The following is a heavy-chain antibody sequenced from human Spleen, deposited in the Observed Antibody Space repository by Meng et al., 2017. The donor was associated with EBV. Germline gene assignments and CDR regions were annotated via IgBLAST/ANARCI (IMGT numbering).Heavy chain of an antibody. CDR1: ADSFNDFT. J-gene: IGHJ4*02. CDR2: VTHNGST. V-gene: IGHV4-34*01. Sequence: QVHLERWGLGLVWSSEILSLTCTGLADSFNDFTWSWVRQSPGRGLEWIGEVTHNGSTIYPPSLKSRVAISVDTSKKQFSLTLHSLTAADTGIYFCASSPGEMATVLDFWDRGTLVTVSS. D-gene: IGHD5-24*01. CDR3: ASSPGEMATVLDF.